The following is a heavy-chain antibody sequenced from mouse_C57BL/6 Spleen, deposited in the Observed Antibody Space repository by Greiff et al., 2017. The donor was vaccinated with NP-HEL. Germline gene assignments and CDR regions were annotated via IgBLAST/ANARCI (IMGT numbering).Heavy chain of an antibody. CDR3: ARDSDYDDGSYFDY. J-gene: IGHJ2*01. CDR1: GYTFTSYW. D-gene: IGHD2-4*01. Sequence: QVQLQQPGAELVTPGASVKLSCKASGYTFTSYWMHWVKQRPGQGLEWIGEIDPSDSYTNYNQKFKGKSTLTVDKSSSTAYMQLSSLTSEDSAVYYCARDSDYDDGSYFDYWGQGTTLTVSS. V-gene: IGHV1-69*01. CDR2: IDPSDSYT.